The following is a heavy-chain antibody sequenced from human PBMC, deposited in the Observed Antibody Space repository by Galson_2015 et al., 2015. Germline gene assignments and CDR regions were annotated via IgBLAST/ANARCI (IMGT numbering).Heavy chain of an antibody. CDR1: GFTFGDYA. CDR2: ISGSGGST. D-gene: IGHD3-22*01. J-gene: IGHJ3*02. Sequence: SLRLSCAASGFTFGDYAMSWVRQAPGKGLEWVSAISGSGGSTYYADSVKGRSTISRDNSKNTLYLQMNSLRAEDTAVYYCAKGMTYYYDSSGYYYDAFDIWGQGTMVTVSS. V-gene: IGHV3-23*01. CDR3: AKGMTYYYDSSGYYYDAFDI.